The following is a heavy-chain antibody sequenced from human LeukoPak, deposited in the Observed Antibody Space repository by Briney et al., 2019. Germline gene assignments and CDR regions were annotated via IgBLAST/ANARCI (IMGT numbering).Heavy chain of an antibody. V-gene: IGHV3-43*02. CDR3: AKDYYNDSSGQDAFDI. D-gene: IGHD3-22*01. CDR2: ISGDGGST. J-gene: IGHJ3*02. CDR1: GFTFDDYA. Sequence: TGGSLRLSCAASGFTFDDYAMHWVRQAPGKGLEWVSLISGDGGSTYYADSVKGRFTISRDNSKNSLYLQMNSLRTEDTALYYCAKDYYNDSSGQDAFDIWGQGTMVTVSS.